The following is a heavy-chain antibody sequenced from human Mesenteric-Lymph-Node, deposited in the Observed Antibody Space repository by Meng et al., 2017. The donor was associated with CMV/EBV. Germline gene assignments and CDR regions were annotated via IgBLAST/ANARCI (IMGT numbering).Heavy chain of an antibody. J-gene: IGHJ4*02. Sequence: GSLRLSCTVSGGSISSSSYYWGWIRQPPGKGLEWIGSIYYSGSTYYNPSLKSRVTISVETSTKQVSLRLSSVTAADTAVYYCARGGNNMIFGYYFDYWGQGTLVTVSS. V-gene: IGHV4-39*07. CDR1: GGSISSSSYY. CDR3: ARGGNNMIFGYYFDY. CDR2: IYYSGST. D-gene: IGHD3/OR15-3a*01.